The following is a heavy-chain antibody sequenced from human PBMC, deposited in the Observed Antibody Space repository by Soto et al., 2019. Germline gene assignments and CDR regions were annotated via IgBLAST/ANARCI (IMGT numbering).Heavy chain of an antibody. V-gene: IGHV1-18*01. CDR3: ARMVRGSNIDYYHYMDV. J-gene: IGHJ6*03. D-gene: IGHD3-10*01. CDR1: GYTFTSHG. Sequence: QVQLVQSGAEVKKPGASVKVSCKASGYTFTSHGISWVRQAPGQGLEWMGWISAYNGDTNYAQKLQGRVTVTTDTSTSTAYMELRSLRSEDTAEYYSARMVRGSNIDYYHYMDVWGKGTTVTVSS. CDR2: ISAYNGDT.